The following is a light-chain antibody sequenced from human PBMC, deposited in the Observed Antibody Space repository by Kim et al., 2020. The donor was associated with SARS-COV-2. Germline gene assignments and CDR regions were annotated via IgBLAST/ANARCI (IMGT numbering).Light chain of an antibody. CDR1: SLRGYY. CDR2: GDK. J-gene: IGLJ3*02. Sequence: SSELTQDPAVSVALGQTVTITCQGDSLRGYYASWFRQKSGQAPILVIYGDKNRPSGIPDRFSGSGSGNTASLTITGAQAEDEADYYCNSRDSSGIHVLFGGGTQLTVL. V-gene: IGLV3-19*01. CDR3: NSRDSSGIHVL.